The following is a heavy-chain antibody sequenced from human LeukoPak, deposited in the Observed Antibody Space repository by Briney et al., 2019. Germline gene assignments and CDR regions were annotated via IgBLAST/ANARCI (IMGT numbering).Heavy chain of an antibody. V-gene: IGHV3-53*01. CDR2: IYSGDGT. Sequence: GGSLRLSCAASGFTFSSYWMSWVRQAPGKGLEWVSFIYSGDGTYYADSVKGRFTISRDNSKNTLYLQMNSLRAEDTAMYYCTKSGPPDPYWGQGTMVTVSS. J-gene: IGHJ3*01. CDR1: GFTFSSYW. D-gene: IGHD1-14*01. CDR3: TKSGPPDPY.